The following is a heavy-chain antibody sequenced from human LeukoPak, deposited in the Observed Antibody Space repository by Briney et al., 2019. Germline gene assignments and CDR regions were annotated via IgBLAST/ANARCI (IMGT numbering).Heavy chain of an antibody. Sequence: PSETLSLTCAVYGGSFSGYYWSWIRQPPGKGLEWIGEINHSGSTNYNPSLKSRVTISVDTSKNQFSLKLSSVTAADTAAYYCARGFNDILTGYYYFDYWGQGTLVTVSS. J-gene: IGHJ4*02. CDR2: INHSGST. CDR1: GGSFSGYY. V-gene: IGHV4-34*01. D-gene: IGHD3-9*01. CDR3: ARGFNDILTGYYYFDY.